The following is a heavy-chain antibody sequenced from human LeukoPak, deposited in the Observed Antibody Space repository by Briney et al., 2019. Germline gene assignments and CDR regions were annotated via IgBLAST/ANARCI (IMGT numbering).Heavy chain of an antibody. CDR3: ARVYPAYSGSYYSPPGFDY. Sequence: SETLSLTCTVSGGSISSYYWSWIRQPPGKGLEWIGYIYCSGSTNYNPSLKSRVTISVDTSKNQFSLKLSSVTAADTAVYYCARVYPAYSGSYYSPPGFDYWGQGTLVTVSS. CDR1: GGSISSYY. D-gene: IGHD1-26*01. J-gene: IGHJ4*02. CDR2: IYCSGST. V-gene: IGHV4-59*01.